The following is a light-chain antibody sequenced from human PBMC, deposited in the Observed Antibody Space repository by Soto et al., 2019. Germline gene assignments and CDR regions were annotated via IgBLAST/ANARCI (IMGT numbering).Light chain of an antibody. CDR1: SSNIGSNV. V-gene: IGLV1-44*01. J-gene: IGLJ1*01. CDR3: ATWDDGLDGYV. Sequence: QSVLTQPTSASGTPGQRVTISCSGSSSNIGSNVVNWYQQLPGTAPKLLIYSNNQRPSGVPDRFSGSKSGTSASLAISGLQSEDEADYYCATWDDGLDGYVFGTGTKVTVL. CDR2: SNN.